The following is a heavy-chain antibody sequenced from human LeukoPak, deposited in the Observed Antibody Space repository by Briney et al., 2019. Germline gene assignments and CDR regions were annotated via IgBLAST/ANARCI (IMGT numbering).Heavy chain of an antibody. Sequence: PGGSLRLSCAASGFTFSSYAMSWVRQAPGKGLEWVSSITSSGAATYYADSVKGRFTISRDNSKNTLYLQMNSLRAEDTAVYYCAKPPRSSSWPNCLDYWGQGTLVTVSS. J-gene: IGHJ4*02. D-gene: IGHD6-13*01. CDR2: ITSSGAAT. V-gene: IGHV3-23*01. CDR1: GFTFSSYA. CDR3: AKPPRSSSWPNCLDY.